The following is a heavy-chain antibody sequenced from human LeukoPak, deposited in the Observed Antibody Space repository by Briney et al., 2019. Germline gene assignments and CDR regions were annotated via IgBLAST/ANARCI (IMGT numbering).Heavy chain of an antibody. CDR3: ANTPSTVTDVHYYYGMDV. D-gene: IGHD4-17*01. Sequence: PGGSLRLSCAASGFTFSSYAMSWVRQAPGKGLEWVSAISGSGGSTYYADSVKGRFTISRDNSKNTLYLQMNSLRAEDTAVYYCANTPSTVTDVHYYYGMDVWGQGTTVTVSS. V-gene: IGHV3-23*01. CDR1: GFTFSSYA. CDR2: ISGSGGST. J-gene: IGHJ6*02.